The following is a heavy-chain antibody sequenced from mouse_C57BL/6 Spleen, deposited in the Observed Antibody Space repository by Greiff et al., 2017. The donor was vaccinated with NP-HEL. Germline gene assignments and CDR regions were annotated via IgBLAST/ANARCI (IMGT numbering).Heavy chain of an antibody. V-gene: IGHV1-72*01. CDR3: AHSEDDGYYLDY. Sequence: VKLQQPGAELVKPGASVKLSCKASGYTFTSYWMHWVKQRPGRGLEWIGRIDPNSGGTKYNAKFKSKATMTVAKPSSTAYMQLISLTSYDSSVYYCAHSEDDGYYLDYWGQGTTLTVSS. CDR1: GYTFTSYW. D-gene: IGHD2-3*01. CDR2: IDPNSGGT. J-gene: IGHJ2*01.